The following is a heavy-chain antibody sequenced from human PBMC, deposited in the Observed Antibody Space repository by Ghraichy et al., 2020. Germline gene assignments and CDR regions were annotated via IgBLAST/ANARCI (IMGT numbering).Heavy chain of an antibody. CDR2: IDPSDSYT. Sequence: GESLNISCKGSGYSFTSYWISWVRQMPGKGLEWMGRIDPSDSYTNYSPSFQGHVTISADKSISTAYLQWSSLKASDTAMYYCARHTRAGYSSSWYVTRDDYWGQGTLVTVSS. CDR3: ARHTRAGYSSSWYVTRDDY. CDR1: GYSFTSYW. V-gene: IGHV5-10-1*01. J-gene: IGHJ4*02. D-gene: IGHD6-13*01.